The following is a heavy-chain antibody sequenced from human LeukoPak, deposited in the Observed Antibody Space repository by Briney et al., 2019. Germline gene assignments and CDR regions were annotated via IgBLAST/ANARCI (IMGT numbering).Heavy chain of an antibody. V-gene: IGHV4-59*01. D-gene: IGHD6-13*01. CDR2: VYDSGRT. Sequence: SETLSLTCTVSGGSISSYYWSWIRQPPGKGLEWIGYVYDSGRTNYNPSLRSRVTISEDTSKNQFSLNLSSVTAADTAVYYCARGDSSRWALYAFDIWGQGTLVTVSS. J-gene: IGHJ3*02. CDR3: ARGDSSRWALYAFDI. CDR1: GGSISSYY.